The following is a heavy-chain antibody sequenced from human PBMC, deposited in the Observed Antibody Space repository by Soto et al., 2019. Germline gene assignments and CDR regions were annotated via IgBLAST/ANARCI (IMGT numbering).Heavy chain of an antibody. Sequence: QVQLVQSGAEVKKPGASVKVSCKASGYTFTGYYMHWVRQAPGQGLEWMGWINPNSGGTNYAQKFQGRVTMTRDTSISTAYMELSRLRSDDTAVYYCARNGASGYCSSTSCLNYYGMDVWGQGTTVTVSS. J-gene: IGHJ6*02. CDR1: GYTFTGYY. CDR3: ARNGASGYCSSTSCLNYYGMDV. V-gene: IGHV1-2*02. CDR2: INPNSGGT. D-gene: IGHD2-2*01.